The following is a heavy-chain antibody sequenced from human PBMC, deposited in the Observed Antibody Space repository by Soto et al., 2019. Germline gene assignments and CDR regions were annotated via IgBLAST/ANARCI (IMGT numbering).Heavy chain of an antibody. CDR3: IQSRCGGECLRSNSAHYYNGLDV. V-gene: IGHV2-5*02. D-gene: IGHD2-21*01. J-gene: IGHJ6*02. CDR1: GFSLNTGGLG. CDR2: IYWVYDK. Sequence: QITLKESGPSLVKPTQTLTLTCSVSGFSLNTGGLGVGWIHQPPGKALEWLALIYWVYDKRCSPCLRNRLSRTKDTSNNLVVFQNTNAAPVDTATYYSIQSRCGGECLRSNSAHYYNGLDVRGQGTTVTVSS.